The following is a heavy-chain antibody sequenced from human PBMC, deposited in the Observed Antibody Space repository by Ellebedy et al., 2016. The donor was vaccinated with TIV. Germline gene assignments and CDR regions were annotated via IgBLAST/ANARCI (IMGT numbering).Heavy chain of an antibody. D-gene: IGHD3-10*01. J-gene: IGHJ4*02. Sequence: MPSETLSLTCAVYGGSFSGYYWSWIRQPPGKGLEWIGEINHSGSTNYNPSLKSRVTVSVDTSKNQFSLKLSSVTAADTAVYYCARRGATMVRGGLFDYWGQGTLVTVSS. CDR3: ARRGATMVRGGLFDY. CDR1: GGSFSGYY. V-gene: IGHV4-34*01. CDR2: INHSGST.